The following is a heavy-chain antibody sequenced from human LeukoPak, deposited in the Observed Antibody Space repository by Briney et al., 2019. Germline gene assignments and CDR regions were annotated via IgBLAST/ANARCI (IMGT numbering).Heavy chain of an antibody. CDR1: GYTFTNYY. V-gene: IGHV1-46*01. CDR2: INPSGGTT. J-gene: IGHJ5*02. D-gene: IGHD3-3*01. CDR3: AREAVTIFGLVRTQTPKGPHRFDP. Sequence: ASVKVSCKASGYTFTNYYIHWVRQAPGQGLEWMGLINPSGGTTNCAQKFQGRVTMTRDMSTTTVYMHLSSLRSEDTAVYYCAREAVTIFGLVRTQTPKGPHRFDPWGQGTLVTVSS.